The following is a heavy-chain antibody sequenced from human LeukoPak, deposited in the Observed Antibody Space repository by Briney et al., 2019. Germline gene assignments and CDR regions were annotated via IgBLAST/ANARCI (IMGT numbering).Heavy chain of an antibody. CDR1: GYTFTSYG. J-gene: IGHJ4*02. D-gene: IGHD3-3*01. Sequence: GASVKVSCKASGYTFTSYGISWVRQAPGQGLEWMGWISAYNGNTNYAQKFQGRVTITADKSTSTAYMELSSLRSEDTAVYYCARETAITIFGVVIPNLDYWGQGTLVTVSS. CDR2: ISAYNGNT. CDR3: ARETAITIFGVVIPNLDY. V-gene: IGHV1-18*01.